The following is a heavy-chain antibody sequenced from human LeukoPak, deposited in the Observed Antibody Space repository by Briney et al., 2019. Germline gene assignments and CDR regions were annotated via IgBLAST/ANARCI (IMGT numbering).Heavy chain of an antibody. CDR1: GYTFTIYA. CDR3: ASAWTYYYDSGGYYFDY. D-gene: IGHD3-22*01. J-gene: IGHJ4*02. CDR2: INAGNGNT. Sequence: AASVKVSCTASGYTFTIYAMHWVRQAPGQRLEWMGWINAGNGNTKYSQRFQGRVTFTRDASASTAYMELSSLRSEDTAVYYCASAWTYYYDSGGYYFDYWGQGTLVTVSS. V-gene: IGHV1-3*01.